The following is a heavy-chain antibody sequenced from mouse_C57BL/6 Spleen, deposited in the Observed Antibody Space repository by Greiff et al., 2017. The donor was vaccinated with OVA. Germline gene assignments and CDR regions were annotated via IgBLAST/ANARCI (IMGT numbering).Heavy chain of an antibody. J-gene: IGHJ2*01. CDR3: TRALHCDY. Sequence: VKLQESGAELVRPGASVTLSCKASGYTFTDYEMHWVKQTPVHGLEWIGAIDPETGGTAYNQKFKGKAILTADKSSSTAYMELRSLTSEDSAVYYCTRALHCDYWGQGTTLTVSS. V-gene: IGHV1-15*01. CDR1: GYTFTDYE. CDR2: IDPETGGT.